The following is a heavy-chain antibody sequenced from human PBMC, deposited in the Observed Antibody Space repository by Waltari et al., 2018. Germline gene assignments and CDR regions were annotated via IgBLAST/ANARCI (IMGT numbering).Heavy chain of an antibody. CDR2: IGSGGET. Sequence: EVQLLESGGGLIKPGGSLRLSCAASGFGFSTNAMSWVRQSPGKGLEWVSGIGSGGETHYTDSVKGRFTISRDNSKSSLYLQMNSLRAEDTAVYYCAKDLYWWTAADYWGQGILVTVSS. CDR3: AKDLYWWTAADY. J-gene: IGHJ4*02. CDR1: GFGFSTNA. D-gene: IGHD6-13*01. V-gene: IGHV3-23*01.